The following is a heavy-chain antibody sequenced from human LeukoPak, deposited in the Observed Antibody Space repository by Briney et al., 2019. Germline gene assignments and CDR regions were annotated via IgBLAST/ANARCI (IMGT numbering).Heavy chain of an antibody. J-gene: IGHJ6*02. D-gene: IGHD3-10*01. CDR2: IYYSGST. CDR3: ARVRGVDYGMDV. V-gene: IGHV4-59*12. Sequence: SETLSLTCTVSGGSISSYYWSWIRQPPGKGLEWIGYIYYSGSTNYNPSLKSRVTISVDTSKNQFSLKLSSVTAADTAVYYCARVRGVDYGMDVWGRGTTVTVSS. CDR1: GGSISSYY.